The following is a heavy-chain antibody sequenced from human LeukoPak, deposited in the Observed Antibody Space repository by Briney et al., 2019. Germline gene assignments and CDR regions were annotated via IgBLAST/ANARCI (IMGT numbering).Heavy chain of an antibody. J-gene: IGHJ4*02. CDR3: ARDGGGSWYFDY. CDR1: GGXXXXXX. CDR2: IIPIFGTA. D-gene: IGHD6-13*01. V-gene: IGHV1-69*01. Sequence: KXXXKASGGXXXXXXXXWVXQXPGQXXEXMGGIIPIFGTANYAQKFQGRVTITADESTSTAYMELSSLRSEDTAVYYCARDGGGSWYFDYWGQGTLVTVSS.